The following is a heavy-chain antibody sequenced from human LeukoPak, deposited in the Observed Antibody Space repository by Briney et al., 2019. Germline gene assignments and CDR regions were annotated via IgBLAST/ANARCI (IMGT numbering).Heavy chain of an antibody. J-gene: IGHJ5*02. CDR3: ARTWGDYPRWFDP. V-gene: IGHV3-53*01. CDR2: IYSGGST. CDR1: GFTVSSNY. D-gene: IGHD4-17*01. Sequence: PGGSLRLSCAASGFTVSSNYMSWVRQAPGKGLEWVAVIYSGGSTYHADSVKGRFTISREDSKNPLYLQMHSLRAEDTAVYYCARTWGDYPRWFDPWGQGTLVTVSS.